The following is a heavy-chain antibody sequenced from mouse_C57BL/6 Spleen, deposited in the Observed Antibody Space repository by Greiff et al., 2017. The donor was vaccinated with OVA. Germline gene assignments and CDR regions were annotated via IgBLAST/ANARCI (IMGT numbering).Heavy chain of an antibody. CDR3: ARGAYDSFAY. D-gene: IGHD2-4*01. CDR2: IYPGSGST. Sequence: QVQLKQSGAELVKPGASVKMSCKASGYTFTSYWITWVKQRPGQGLAWIGDIYPGSGSTNYNEKFKSKATLTVDKSSSTAYMQLSSLTSEDSAVYYCARGAYDSFAYWGQGTLVTVSA. V-gene: IGHV1-55*01. J-gene: IGHJ3*01. CDR1: GYTFTSYW.